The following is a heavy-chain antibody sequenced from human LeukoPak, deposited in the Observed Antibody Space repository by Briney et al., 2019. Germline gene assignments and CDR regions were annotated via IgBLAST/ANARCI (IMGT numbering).Heavy chain of an antibody. J-gene: IGHJ4*02. V-gene: IGHV5-51*01. CDR3: ARRYDILTGEFDY. CDR1: GYSITSYW. Sequence: GESPKISCKGSGYSITSYWIGWVRQMPGKGLEWMGIIYPGDSDTRYSPSFQGQVTISADKSISTAYLQWSSLKASDTAMYYCARRYDILTGEFDYWGQGTLVTVSS. D-gene: IGHD3-9*01. CDR2: IYPGDSDT.